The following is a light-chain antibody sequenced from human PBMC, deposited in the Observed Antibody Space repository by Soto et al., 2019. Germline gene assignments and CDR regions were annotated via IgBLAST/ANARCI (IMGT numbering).Light chain of an antibody. J-gene: IGKJ5*01. CDR2: GAS. CDR3: QHYGSSRNT. V-gene: IGKV3-20*01. CDR1: ESVTSGH. Sequence: EIGLTQSPGTLSLCPGERATLSCRASESVTSGHLAWYQQKPGQSPRLLIYGASSRATGIPDRFSGSGSGTDFTLTISGLEPEDFAVYYCQHYGSSRNTFGQGTRLAIK.